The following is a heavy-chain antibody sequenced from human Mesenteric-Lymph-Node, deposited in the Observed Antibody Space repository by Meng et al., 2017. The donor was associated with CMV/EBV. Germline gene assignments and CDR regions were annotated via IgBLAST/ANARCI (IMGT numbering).Heavy chain of an antibody. Sequence: GESLKISCAASGFTFSSYEMNWVRQAPGKGLEWVSYISSSGRNTFSADSVKGRFTISRDNAKNSLYLQMNSLRAGDTAVYCCATWRSPYLIDNWGQGTLVTVSS. J-gene: IGHJ4*02. CDR1: GFTFSSYE. V-gene: IGHV3-48*03. D-gene: IGHD3-16*01. CDR2: ISSSGRNT. CDR3: ATWRSPYLIDN.